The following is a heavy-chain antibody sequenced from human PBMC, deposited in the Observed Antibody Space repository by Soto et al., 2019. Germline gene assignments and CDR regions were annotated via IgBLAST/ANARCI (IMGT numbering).Heavy chain of an antibody. CDR2: ISPYNGNT. CDR3: VREDFGVYASWLDP. Sequence: GASVKVSCKASGYTFTTYSINWVRQAPGQGLEWMGWISPYNGNTNDAQNFQGRVTMTTDTSASTAYTELRSLKSDDTAVYYCVREDFGVYASWLDPGGPGTLVPV. CDR1: GYTFTTYS. J-gene: IGHJ5*02. D-gene: IGHD2-2*01. V-gene: IGHV1-18*04.